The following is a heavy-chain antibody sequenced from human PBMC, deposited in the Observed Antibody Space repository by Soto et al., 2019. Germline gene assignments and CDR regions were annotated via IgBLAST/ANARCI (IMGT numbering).Heavy chain of an antibody. CDR1: GGSISSSGYH. CDR2: AYYSGPT. CDR3: AREVGDGYNEFDY. D-gene: IGHD5-12*01. V-gene: IGHV4-39*07. Sequence: SETLSLTCTVSGGSISSSGYHWVWIRQSPGKGLEWIGCAYYSGPTNYNPSLKSRVAMSLDMSKNQFSLKLSSVTAADTAVYYCAREVGDGYNEFDYWGQGTLVTVSS. J-gene: IGHJ4*02.